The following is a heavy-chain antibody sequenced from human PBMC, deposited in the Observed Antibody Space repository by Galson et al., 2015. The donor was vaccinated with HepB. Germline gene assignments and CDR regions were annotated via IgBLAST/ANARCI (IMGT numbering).Heavy chain of an antibody. CDR3: AKDQSIAVAGNINF. CDR2: ISGYNGNT. Sequence: SVKVSCKTSGYSFTDYGINWVRQAPGQGLEWMGWISGYNGNTNYAQKFRGRVTMTTDTSTTTAYMELRSLRSDDTAVYYCAKDQSIAVAGNINFWGQGTLVTVSS. D-gene: IGHD6-19*01. J-gene: IGHJ4*02. V-gene: IGHV1-18*01. CDR1: GYSFTDYG.